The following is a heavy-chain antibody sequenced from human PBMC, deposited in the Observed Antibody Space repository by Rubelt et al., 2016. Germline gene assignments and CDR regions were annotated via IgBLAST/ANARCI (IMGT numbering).Heavy chain of an antibody. V-gene: IGHV3-30*04. J-gene: IGHJ4*02. CDR3: AKDGDGYPY. D-gene: IGHD5-18*01. CDR2: ISHDGSNK. Sequence: RGESGGDLVQPGGSLRLSCVASAFTFSSYAMHWVRQAPGKGLDWVAVISHDGSNKYYADSVKGRFTISRDNAKNSLYLQMNSLRAEDTAVYYCAKDGDGYPYWGQGTLVTVSS. CDR1: AFTFSSYA.